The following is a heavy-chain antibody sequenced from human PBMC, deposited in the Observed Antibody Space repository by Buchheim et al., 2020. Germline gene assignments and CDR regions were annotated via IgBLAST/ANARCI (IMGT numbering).Heavy chain of an antibody. CDR3: AKENYYDSTVRYFDY. CDR1: LFTFSSYA. CDR2: ISGSGGST. V-gene: IGHV3-23*01. D-gene: IGHD3-22*01. Sequence: EVQLLESGGGLVQPWGSLILSCSSSLFTFSSYAMSWVRQAPGKGLEWVSAISGSGGSTYYADSVKGRFTISRDNSKNTLYLQMNSLRAEDTAVYYCAKENYYDSTVRYFDYWGQGTL. J-gene: IGHJ4*02.